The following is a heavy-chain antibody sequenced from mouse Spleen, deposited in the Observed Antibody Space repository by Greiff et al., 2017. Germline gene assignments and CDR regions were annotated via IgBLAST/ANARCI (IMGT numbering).Heavy chain of an antibody. D-gene: IGHD2-14*01. CDR2: INSNGGST. V-gene: IGHV5-6-3*01. J-gene: IGHJ1*01. CDR3: ARGYYRYDGYWYFDV. Sequence: EVKLMESGGGLVKPGGSLKLSCAASGFTFSDYYMYWVRQTPEKRLEWVATINSNGGSTYYPDSVKGRFTISRDNAKNTLYLQMSSLKSEDTAMXYCARGYYRYDGYWYFDVWGAETTLTVSS. CDR1: GFTFSDYY.